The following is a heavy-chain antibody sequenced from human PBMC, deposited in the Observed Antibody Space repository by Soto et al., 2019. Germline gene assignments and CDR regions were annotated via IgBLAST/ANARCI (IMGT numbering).Heavy chain of an antibody. V-gene: IGHV2-5*02. CDR3: AHSPQYCSSTSCYSSPRGPWFDP. Sequence: SGPTLVKPTQTLTLTCTFSGFSLSTSGVGVGWIRQPPGKALEWLALIYWDDDKRYSPSLKSRLTITKDTSKNQVVLTMTNMDPVDTATYYCAHSPQYCSSTSCYSSPRGPWFDPWGQGTLVTVSS. CDR1: GFSLSTSGVG. J-gene: IGHJ5*02. D-gene: IGHD2-2*01. CDR2: IYWDDDK.